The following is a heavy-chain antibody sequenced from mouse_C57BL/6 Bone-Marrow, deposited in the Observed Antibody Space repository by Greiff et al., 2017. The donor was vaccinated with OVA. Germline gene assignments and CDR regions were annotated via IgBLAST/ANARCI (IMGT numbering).Heavy chain of an antibody. CDR3: ARGRGGFDY. J-gene: IGHJ2*01. Sequence: QVHVKQPGAELVRPGSSVKLSCKASGYTFTSYWMDWVKQRPGQGLEWIGNIYPSDSETHYNQKFKDKATLTVDKSSSTAYMQLSSLTSEDSAVYYCARGRGGFDYWGQGTTLTVSS. CDR1: GYTFTSYW. CDR2: IYPSDSET. V-gene: IGHV1-61*01.